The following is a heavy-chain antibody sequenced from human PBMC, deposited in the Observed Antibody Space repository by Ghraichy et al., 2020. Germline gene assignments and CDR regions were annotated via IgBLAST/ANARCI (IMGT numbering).Heavy chain of an antibody. Sequence: GGSLRLSCAASGFTFSNAWMSWVRQAPGKGMEWVGRIKSKTDGGTTDYAAPVKGRFTISRDDSKNTLYLQMNSLKTEDTAVYYCTTTYYGSGSVYWGQGTLVTVSS. D-gene: IGHD3-10*01. V-gene: IGHV3-15*01. CDR1: GFTFSNAW. J-gene: IGHJ4*02. CDR2: IKSKTDGGTT. CDR3: TTTYYGSGSVY.